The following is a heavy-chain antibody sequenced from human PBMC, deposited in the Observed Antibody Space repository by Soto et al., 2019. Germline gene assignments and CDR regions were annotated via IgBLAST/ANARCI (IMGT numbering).Heavy chain of an antibody. J-gene: IGHJ6*03. CDR2: ISSSSSYI. Sequence: GGSLRLSCAVSGFTFSSYSMNWVRQAPGKGLEWVSSISSSSSYIYYADSVKGRFTISRDNAKNSLYLQMNSLRAEDTAVYYCARVLDYDFWSGPLTGRIYYYYYYMDVWGKGTTVTVSS. D-gene: IGHD3-3*01. CDR1: GFTFSSYS. V-gene: IGHV3-21*04. CDR3: ARVLDYDFWSGPLTGRIYYYYYYMDV.